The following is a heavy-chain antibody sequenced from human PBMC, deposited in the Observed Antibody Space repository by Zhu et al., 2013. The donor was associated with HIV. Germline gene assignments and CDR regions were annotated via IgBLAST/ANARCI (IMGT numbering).Heavy chain of an antibody. J-gene: IGHJ4*02. D-gene: IGHD1-26*01. CDR2: INAGNGNT. V-gene: IGHV1-3*01. CDR1: GYTFTSYA. Sequence: QVQLVQSGAEVKKPGASVKVSCKASGYTFTSYAMHWVRQAPGQRLEWMGWINAGNGNTKYSQKFQGRVTITRDTSASTAYMELSSLRSEDTAVYYCARIVGATANMDYWGQGTLVTVSS. CDR3: ARIVGATANMDY.